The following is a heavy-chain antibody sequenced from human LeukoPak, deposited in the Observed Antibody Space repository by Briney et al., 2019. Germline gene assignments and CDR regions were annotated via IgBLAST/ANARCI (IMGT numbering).Heavy chain of an antibody. CDR1: GFPFSSHG. CDR3: AKDGAWSRFDD. Sequence: PGGSLRLSCAGSGFPFSSHGMNWVRQAPGKGLEWVSGISPGGPTYYADSVKGRFSISRDDSKNTLYLQMKNLRAEDTAVYYCAKDGAWSRFDDWGQGILVSVSS. CDR2: ISPGGPT. D-gene: IGHD2-15*01. V-gene: IGHV3-23*01. J-gene: IGHJ4*02.